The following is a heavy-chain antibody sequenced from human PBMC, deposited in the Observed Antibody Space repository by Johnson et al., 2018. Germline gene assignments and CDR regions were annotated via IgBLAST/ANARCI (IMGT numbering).Heavy chain of an antibody. D-gene: IGHD3-22*01. CDR1: GFTFTNAW. CDR2: IKSKTDGGTT. V-gene: IGHV3-15*07. Sequence: VQLVQSGGGLIQPGGSLRLSCAASGFTFTNAWMNWVRQAPGKGLEWVGRIKSKTDGGTTDYAAHVKGRVTISRDDSKTTLYLQMNSMKTEDTAVYYCTTEMRYYDSSCYLLSSDSFDIWGQGTMVTVSS. CDR3: TTEMRYYDSSCYLLSSDSFDI. J-gene: IGHJ3*02.